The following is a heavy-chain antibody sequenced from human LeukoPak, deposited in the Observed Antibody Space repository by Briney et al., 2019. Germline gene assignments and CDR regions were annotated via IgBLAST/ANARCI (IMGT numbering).Heavy chain of an antibody. J-gene: IGHJ4*02. D-gene: IGHD6-19*01. Sequence: SGTLSLTCTVSGGSISSTIYYWGWIRQPPGKGLEWIGSIYYSGTTYYNPSLKSRVTISVDTSKSQFSLKLSSVTAADTAVYYCARGGIAVAGRGALDYWGQGTLVTVSS. V-gene: IGHV4-39*01. CDR1: GGSISSTIYY. CDR2: IYYSGTT. CDR3: ARGGIAVAGRGALDY.